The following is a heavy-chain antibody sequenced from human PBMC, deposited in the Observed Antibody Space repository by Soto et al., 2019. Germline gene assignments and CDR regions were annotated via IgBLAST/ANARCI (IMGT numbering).Heavy chain of an antibody. CDR1: GYTFTGYY. V-gene: IGHV1-2*02. Sequence: ASVKVSCKASGYTFTGYYMHWVRQAPGQGLEWMGWINPNSGGTNYAQKFQGRVTMTRDTSISTAYMELSRLRSDDTAVYYCARDGSELLGGAFDICGQGPMVTVSS. D-gene: IGHD1-26*01. CDR2: INPNSGGT. J-gene: IGHJ3*02. CDR3: ARDGSELLGGAFDI.